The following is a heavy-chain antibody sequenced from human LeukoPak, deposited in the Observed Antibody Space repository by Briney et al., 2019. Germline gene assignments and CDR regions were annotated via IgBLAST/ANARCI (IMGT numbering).Heavy chain of an antibody. Sequence: GGSLRLSCAASGVTFSSYGMNWDRQAPGKGLEWVSGISGGGGSTYYADSVKGRFTISRDNSKNTLYLQMNSLRAEDTAVYYCAKQLRGYSYSYGSCDYWGQGTLVTVSS. CDR2: ISGGGGST. CDR3: AKQLRGYSYSYGSCDY. J-gene: IGHJ4*02. CDR1: GVTFSSYG. V-gene: IGHV3-23*01. D-gene: IGHD5-18*01.